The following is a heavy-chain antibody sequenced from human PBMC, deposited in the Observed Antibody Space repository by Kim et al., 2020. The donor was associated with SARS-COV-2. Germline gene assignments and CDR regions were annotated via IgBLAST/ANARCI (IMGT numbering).Heavy chain of an antibody. V-gene: IGHV3-21*01. Sequence: SGKGRFTISRDNAKNSLYLQMNSLRAEDTAVYYCARDPSTPMFGELFSDIWGQGTMVTVSS. J-gene: IGHJ3*02. CDR3: ARDPSTPMFGELFSDI. D-gene: IGHD3-10*02.